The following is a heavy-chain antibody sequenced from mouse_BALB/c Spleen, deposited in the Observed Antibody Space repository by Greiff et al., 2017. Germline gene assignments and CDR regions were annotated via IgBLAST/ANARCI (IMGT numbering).Heavy chain of an antibody. D-gene: IGHD2-14*01. Sequence: EVKLMESGGDLVKPGGSLKLSCAASGFTFSSYGMSWVRQTPDKRLEWVATISSGGSYTYYPDTVTGRFTISRDNAKNTLYLEMSSLRSEDTAMYYCVAYYRYAYAMDYWGQGTSVTVSS. CDR2: ISSGGSYT. V-gene: IGHV5-6*01. J-gene: IGHJ4*01. CDR1: GFTFSSYG. CDR3: VAYYRYAYAMDY.